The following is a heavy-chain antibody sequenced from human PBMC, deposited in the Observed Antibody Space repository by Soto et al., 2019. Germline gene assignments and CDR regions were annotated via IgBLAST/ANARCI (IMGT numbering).Heavy chain of an antibody. V-gene: IGHV4-59*01. J-gene: IGHJ4*02. CDR1: GGSISSYY. Sequence: SETLSLTCTVSGGSISSYYWSWIRQPPGKGLEWIGYIYYSGSTNYNPSLKSRVTISVDTSKNQFSLKLTSVTAADTAVYYCARDNGYSYGYNLDHWGQGNLVTVSS. CDR3: ARDNGYSYGYNLDH. D-gene: IGHD5-18*01. CDR2: IYYSGST.